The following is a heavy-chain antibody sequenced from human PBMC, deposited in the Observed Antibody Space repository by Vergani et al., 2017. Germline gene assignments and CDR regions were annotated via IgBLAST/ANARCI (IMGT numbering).Heavy chain of an antibody. CDR1: GGSISSGSYY. CDR3: ARDPLYSTTWPFLLLDMDV. V-gene: IGHV4-61*02. J-gene: IGHJ6*02. CDR2: FYTGGGT. D-gene: IGHD6-13*01. Sequence: QVQLQESGPGLVRPSQTLSLTCTVSGGSISSGSYYWSWFRQPAGKGLEWIGRFYTGGGTSYNPSLKSRVTISVDTSKNQFSVQLSSVTDADTAVYYCARDPLYSTTWPFLLLDMDVWGQGTTVTVSS.